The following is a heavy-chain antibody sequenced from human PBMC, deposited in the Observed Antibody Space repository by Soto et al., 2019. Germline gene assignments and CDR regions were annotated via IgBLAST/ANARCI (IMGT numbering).Heavy chain of an antibody. V-gene: IGHV1-24*01. J-gene: IGHJ4*02. D-gene: IGHD3-10*01. CDR3: ATSGSMLNHYGSGSYYGYKYYFDY. CDR2: FDPEDGET. CDR1: GYTLTELS. Sequence: ASVKVSCKVSGYTLTELSMHWVRQAPGKGLEWMGGFDPEDGETIYAQKFQGRVTMTEDTSTDTAYMELSSLRSEDTAVYYCATSGSMLNHYGSGSYYGYKYYFDYWGQGTLVTVSS.